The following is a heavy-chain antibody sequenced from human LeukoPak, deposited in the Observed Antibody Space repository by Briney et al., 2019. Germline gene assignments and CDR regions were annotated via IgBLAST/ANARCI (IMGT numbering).Heavy chain of an antibody. CDR3: ARVSSGWYSPFGY. J-gene: IGHJ4*02. CDR1: GGSISSGSYY. CDR2: IYTSGST. Sequence: SETLSLTCTVSGGSISSGSYYWSWIRQPAGKGLEWIGRIYTSGSTNYNPSLKSRVTISVDTSKNQFSLKLSSVTAADTAVYYCARVSSGWYSPFGYWGQGTLVTVSS. V-gene: IGHV4-61*02. D-gene: IGHD6-19*01.